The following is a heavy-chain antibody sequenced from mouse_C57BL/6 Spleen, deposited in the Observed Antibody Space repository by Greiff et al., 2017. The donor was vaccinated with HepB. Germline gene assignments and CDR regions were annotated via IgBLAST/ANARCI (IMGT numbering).Heavy chain of an antibody. CDR2: IRNKANGYTT. CDR3: ASSDYDGAMDY. Sequence: EVMLVESGGGLVQPGGFTFTDYYMSWVRQPPGKALEWLGFIRNKANGYTTEYSASVKGRFTISRDNSQSILYLQMNALRAEDSATYYCASSDYDGAMDYWGQGTSVTVSS. V-gene: IGHV7-3*01. J-gene: IGHJ4*01. CDR1: FTFTDYY. D-gene: IGHD2-4*01.